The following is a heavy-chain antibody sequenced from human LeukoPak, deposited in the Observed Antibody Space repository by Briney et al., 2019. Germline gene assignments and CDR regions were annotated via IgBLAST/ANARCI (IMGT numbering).Heavy chain of an antibody. CDR1: GGTFSSYA. J-gene: IGHJ4*02. Sequence: SVKVSCKASGGTFSSYAISWVRQAPGQGLEWMGGIIPIFGTANYAQKFQGRVTITADKSTSTAYMELRSLRSDDTAVYYCAIVAAGGFAYWGQGTLVTVSS. CDR2: IIPIFGTA. D-gene: IGHD6-13*01. V-gene: IGHV1-69*06. CDR3: AIVAAGGFAY.